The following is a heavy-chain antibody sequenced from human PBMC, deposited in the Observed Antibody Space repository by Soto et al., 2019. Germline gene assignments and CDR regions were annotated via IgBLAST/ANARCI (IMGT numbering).Heavy chain of an antibody. CDR3: ARGPLLNYPRLYYYYYYMDV. Sequence: PSETLSVTCAVYGGSFSGYYWSWIRQPPWKGLEWIGEINHSGSTNYNPSLKSRVTISVDTSKNQFSLKLSSVTAADTAVYYCARGPLLNYPRLYYYYYYMDVWGKGTTVTVSS. CDR1: GGSFSGYY. J-gene: IGHJ6*03. V-gene: IGHV4-34*01. D-gene: IGHD4-4*01. CDR2: INHSGST.